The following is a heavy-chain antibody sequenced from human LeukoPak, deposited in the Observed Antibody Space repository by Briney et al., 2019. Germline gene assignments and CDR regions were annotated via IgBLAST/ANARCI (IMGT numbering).Heavy chain of an antibody. CDR3: ARVRFGELDGHGMDV. CDR1: GFTFRSYG. CDR2: IWYDGSNK. V-gene: IGHV3-33*01. Sequence: GRSLRLSCAASGFTFRSYGMHWVRQAPGKGLEWLAIIWYDGSNKYYADSVKGRFTISRDNSKNTLYLEMSSLRAEDTAVYYCARVRFGELDGHGMDVWGKGTTVTVSS. J-gene: IGHJ6*04. D-gene: IGHD3-10*01.